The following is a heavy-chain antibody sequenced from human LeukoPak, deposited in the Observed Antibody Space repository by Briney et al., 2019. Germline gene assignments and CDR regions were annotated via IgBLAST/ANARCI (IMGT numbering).Heavy chain of an antibody. CDR3: ARDREWVAAADDWFDP. Sequence: GGSLRLSCAASGFTFRSYSMNWVRQAPGKGLEWVSSISSSSSYIYYADSVKGRFTISRDNAKNSLYLQMNSLRAEDTAVYYCARDREWVAAADDWFDPWGQGTLVTVSS. CDR2: ISSSSSYI. V-gene: IGHV3-21*01. CDR1: GFTFRSYS. J-gene: IGHJ5*02. D-gene: IGHD6-13*01.